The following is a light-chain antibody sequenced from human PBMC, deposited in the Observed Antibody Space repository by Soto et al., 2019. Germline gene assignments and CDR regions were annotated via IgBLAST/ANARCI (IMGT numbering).Light chain of an antibody. CDR2: DAS. CDR1: QSVGSY. Sequence: EIVLTQSPATLSLSPGDRATLSCRASQSVGSYLAWYQQKPGQAPRLLIYDASNRATGIPARFSGSGSGTDFTLTISSLEPEDFAVYYCQQRSNWPPSFGQGTRLEI. J-gene: IGKJ5*01. CDR3: QQRSNWPPS. V-gene: IGKV3-11*01.